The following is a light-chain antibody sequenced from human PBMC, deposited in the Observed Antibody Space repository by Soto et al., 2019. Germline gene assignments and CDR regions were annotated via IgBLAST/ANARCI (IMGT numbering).Light chain of an antibody. J-gene: IGKJ1*01. V-gene: IGKV3-20*01. CDR1: QTVGSNY. CDR2: GAS. Sequence: EIVLTQSPGTLSLSPGERATLSCRASQTVGSNYLAWYQQNPGQPPRLLISGASSRATGIPDRFSGSGSGTDFTLTISRLEPEDFAVYYCQQYGSSRWTFGQGTKVEIK. CDR3: QQYGSSRWT.